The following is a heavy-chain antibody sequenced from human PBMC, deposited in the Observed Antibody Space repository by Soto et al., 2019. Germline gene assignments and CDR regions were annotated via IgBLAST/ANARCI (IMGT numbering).Heavy chain of an antibody. Sequence: EVQLVQSGAEVKKPGTTVKMSCRVSGYTFNDYYIHWVQQAPGKGLEWMGLVEPEDGERIYAEKFQGRVIITADTSTDTSYMELSGLRSEHTAVYYCATAGAKSCGVTTHHHALDTWGQRTMVTVSS. CDR2: VEPEDGER. J-gene: IGHJ3*02. D-gene: IGHD1-26*01. CDR1: GYTFNDYY. CDR3: ATAGAKSCGVTTHHHALDT. V-gene: IGHV1-69-2*01.